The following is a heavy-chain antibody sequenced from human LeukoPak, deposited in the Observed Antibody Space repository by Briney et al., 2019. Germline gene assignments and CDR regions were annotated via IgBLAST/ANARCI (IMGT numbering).Heavy chain of an antibody. Sequence: ASVKVSCKASGYTFTSYAMNWVRQAPGQGLEWMGWINTNTGNPTYAQGFTGRFVFSLDTSVSTAYLQISSLKAEDTAVYYCARAWRYSYGQTNGYYYYYMDVWGEGTTVTVSS. V-gene: IGHV7-4-1*02. D-gene: IGHD5-18*01. J-gene: IGHJ6*03. CDR3: ARAWRYSYGQTNGYYYYYMDV. CDR2: INTNTGNP. CDR1: GYTFTSYA.